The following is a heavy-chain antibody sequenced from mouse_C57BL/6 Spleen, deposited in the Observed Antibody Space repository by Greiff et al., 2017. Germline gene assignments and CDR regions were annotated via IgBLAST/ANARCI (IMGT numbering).Heavy chain of an antibody. D-gene: IGHD2-5*01. Sequence: QVQLQQPGAELVKPGASVKLSCKASGYTFTSYWMHWVKQRPGRGLEWIGRIDPNSGGTKYNEKFKSKATLTVDKPSSTAYTQLSSLTSEDSAVYYCARSGHYSIFDVWGTGTTVTVSS. CDR1: GYTFTSYW. J-gene: IGHJ1*03. V-gene: IGHV1-72*01. CDR3: ARSGHYSIFDV. CDR2: IDPNSGGT.